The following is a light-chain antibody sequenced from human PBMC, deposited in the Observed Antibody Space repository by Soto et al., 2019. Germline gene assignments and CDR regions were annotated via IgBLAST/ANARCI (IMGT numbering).Light chain of an antibody. CDR2: DVS. CDR1: SSDVGGYNY. J-gene: IGLJ1*01. V-gene: IGLV2-14*01. Sequence: QSALTQPASVSGSPGQSITISCTGTSSDVGGYNYVSWYQQHPGKAPKLMIYDVSNRPSGVSLRFSGSKSGNTASLTISGLQAEDEADYYCSSYTSSNTYVFGTGTKLTVL. CDR3: SSYTSSNTYV.